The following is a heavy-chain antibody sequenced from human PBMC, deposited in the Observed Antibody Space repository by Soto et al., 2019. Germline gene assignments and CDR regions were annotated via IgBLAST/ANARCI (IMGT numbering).Heavy chain of an antibody. J-gene: IGHJ6*02. CDR3: ARVCGGDCHYGMDV. D-gene: IGHD2-21*02. CDR2: IYYSGST. V-gene: IGHV4-31*03. CDR1: GGSISGGGYY. Sequence: QVQLQESGPGLVKPSQTLSLTCTVSGGSISGGGYYWTWIRQHPGKGLEWIGYIYYSGSTYYNPSLQXXVXLSVDTSKHQFSLKLSSVTAADTAVYYCARVCGGDCHYGMDVWGQGTTVTVSS.